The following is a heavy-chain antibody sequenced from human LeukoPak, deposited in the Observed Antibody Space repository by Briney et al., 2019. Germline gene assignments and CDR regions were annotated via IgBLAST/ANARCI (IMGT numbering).Heavy chain of an antibody. CDR1: GGSFSGYY. J-gene: IGHJ5*02. CDR3: ARGSGYCSSTSCQTNWFDP. Sequence: SETLSLTCAVYGGSFSGYYWSWIRQPPGKGLEWIGEINHSGSTNYNPSLKSRVTISVDTSKNQFSLKLSSVTAADTAVYYCARGSGYCSSTSCQTNWFDPWGQGTLVTVSS. D-gene: IGHD2-2*01. V-gene: IGHV4-34*01. CDR2: INHSGST.